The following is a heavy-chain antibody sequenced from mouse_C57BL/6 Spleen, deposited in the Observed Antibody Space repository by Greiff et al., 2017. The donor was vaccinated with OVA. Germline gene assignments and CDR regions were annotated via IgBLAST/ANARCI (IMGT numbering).Heavy chain of an antibody. CDR2: ISDGGSYT. CDR3: AREKAIGTGTRAMDY. J-gene: IGHJ4*01. V-gene: IGHV5-4*01. CDR1: GFTFSSYA. D-gene: IGHD4-1*02. Sequence: EVQRVESGGGLVKPGGSLKLSCAASGFTFSSYAMSWVRQTPEKRLEWVATISDGGSYTYYPDNVKGRFTISRDNAKNNLYLQMSHLKSEDTAMYYCAREKAIGTGTRAMDYWGQGTSVTVSS.